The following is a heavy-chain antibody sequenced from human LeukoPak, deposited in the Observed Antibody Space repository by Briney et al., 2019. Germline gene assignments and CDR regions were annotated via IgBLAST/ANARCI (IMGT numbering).Heavy chain of an antibody. J-gene: IGHJ5*02. CDR3: AGGYYGSAGLNWFDP. D-gene: IGHD3-10*01. V-gene: IGHV4-39*07. CDR2: IYYSGST. CDR1: GGSISSGSYY. Sequence: SETLSLTCTVSGGSISSGSYYWGWIRQPPGKGLERIGSIYYSGSTYYNPSLKSRVTISVDTSKNQFSLKLSSVTAADTAVYYCAGGYYGSAGLNWFDPWGQGTLVTVSS.